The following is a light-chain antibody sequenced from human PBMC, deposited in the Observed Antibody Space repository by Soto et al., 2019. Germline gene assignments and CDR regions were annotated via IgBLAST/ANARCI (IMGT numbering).Light chain of an antibody. J-gene: IGLJ1*01. V-gene: IGLV2-14*01. Sequence: QSALTQPASVSGSPGQSITISCTGTSNDVGGYNYVSWYQQQPGKAPKLIIYEVSHRPSGISNRFSGSKSGNTASLTISGLHVEDEADYYCSSHSATSPYVFGTGNKLTVL. CDR1: SNDVGGYNY. CDR2: EVS. CDR3: SSHSATSPYV.